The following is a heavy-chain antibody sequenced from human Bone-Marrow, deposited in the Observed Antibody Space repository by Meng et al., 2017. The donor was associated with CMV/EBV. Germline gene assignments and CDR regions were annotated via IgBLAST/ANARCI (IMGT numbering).Heavy chain of an antibody. D-gene: IGHD7-27*01. V-gene: IGHV1-18*01. J-gene: IGHJ4*02. CDR1: GYTFTSHA. CDR3: ARLAAGANFLDS. CDR2: ISASNGNT. Sequence: CKTSGYTFTSHAFSWVRQAPGQGLQWMGWISASNGNTHYSDKFKGRVTMSIDTSTSTAYMELRSLQSDDTAVYYCARLAAGANFLDSWGQGTLVTSPQ.